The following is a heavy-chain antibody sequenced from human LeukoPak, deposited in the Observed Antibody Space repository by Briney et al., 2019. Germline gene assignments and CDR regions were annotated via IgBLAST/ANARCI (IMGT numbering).Heavy chain of an antibody. CDR3: ARARGEYCSGGSCYSDY. CDR1: GFTFSSYS. CDR2: ISSSSSYI. D-gene: IGHD2-15*01. V-gene: IGHV3-21*01. J-gene: IGHJ4*02. Sequence: GGSLRLSCAASGFTFSSYSMNWVRQAPGKGLEWVSSISSSSSYIYYADSVKGRFTISRDNAKNSLYLQMNSLRAEDTAVYYCARARGEYCSGGSCYSDYWGQGTLVTVSS.